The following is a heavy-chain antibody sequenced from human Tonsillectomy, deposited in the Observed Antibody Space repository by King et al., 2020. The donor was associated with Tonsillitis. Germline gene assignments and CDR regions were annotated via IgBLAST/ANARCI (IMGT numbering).Heavy chain of an antibody. Sequence: QLVQSGAEVKKPGASVKVSCKVSGYILTELSMHWVRQAPGKGLEWMGGFDPEDGETIYAQKFQGRVTMTEDTSTDTAYMELSSLRSEDTAVYYCATWDPVGVLRYFDLLLSFDYWGQGTLVTVSS. CDR2: FDPEDGET. D-gene: IGHD3-9*01. V-gene: IGHV1-24*01. CDR3: ATWDPVGVLRYFDLLLSFDY. J-gene: IGHJ4*02. CDR1: GYILTELS.